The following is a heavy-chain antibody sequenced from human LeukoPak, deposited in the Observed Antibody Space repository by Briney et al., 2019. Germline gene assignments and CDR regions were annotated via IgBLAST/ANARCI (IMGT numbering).Heavy chain of an antibody. Sequence: PGGSLRLSCAASGFTFSSYAMSWVRQAPGKGLEWVSAISGSGGSTYYADSVKGRFTISRDNSKNTLYLQMNSLRAEDTAVYYCAKAKGKTRMLYDILTGYAKYGSDYWGQGTLVTVSS. J-gene: IGHJ4*02. CDR2: ISGSGGST. D-gene: IGHD3-9*01. CDR3: AKAKGKTRMLYDILTGYAKYGSDY. CDR1: GFTFSSYA. V-gene: IGHV3-23*01.